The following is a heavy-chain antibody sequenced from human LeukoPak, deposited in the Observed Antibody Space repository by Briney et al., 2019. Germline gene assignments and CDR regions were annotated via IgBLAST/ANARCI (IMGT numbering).Heavy chain of an antibody. CDR1: GYTFTSYY. CDR2: INPSGGIT. CDR3: AKAEGYGARDY. J-gene: IGHJ4*02. V-gene: IGHV1-46*01. D-gene: IGHD5-18*01. Sequence: ASVKVSCKTSGYTFTSYYIYWVRQAPGQGLESMGIINPSGGITTYSQKFQGRVTMPRDTSTRTVYMELNNLTSGDTAVYYCAKAEGYGARDYWGQGTLVTVSS.